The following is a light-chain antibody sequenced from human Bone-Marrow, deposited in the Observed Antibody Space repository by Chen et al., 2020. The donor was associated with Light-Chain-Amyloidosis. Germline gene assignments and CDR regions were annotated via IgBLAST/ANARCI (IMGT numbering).Light chain of an antibody. Sequence: SYELTQPPSVSVSPGQTSRITRPGDDLPTKYAYWYQQKPGQAPVLVIHRDTERPSGISERFSGSSSGTTATLTISRVQAEDEADYHCQSADSSGTYEVIFGGGTKLTVL. CDR1: DLPTKY. J-gene: IGLJ2*01. V-gene: IGLV3-25*03. CDR3: QSADSSGTYEVI. CDR2: RDT.